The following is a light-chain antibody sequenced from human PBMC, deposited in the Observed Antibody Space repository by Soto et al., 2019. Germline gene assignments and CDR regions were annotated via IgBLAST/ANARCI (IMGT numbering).Light chain of an antibody. V-gene: IGLV1-40*01. J-gene: IGLJ2*01. Sequence: QSVLTQPPSVSGAPGQRVTISCAGSTSNIGAGYDVHWYQQLPGTAPKLLIYGNSNRPSGVPDRFSGSKSGTSASLAITGLQAEDEADYYCCSYAGNYTLLFGGGTKLTVL. CDR2: GNS. CDR3: CSYAGNYTLL. CDR1: TSNIGAGYD.